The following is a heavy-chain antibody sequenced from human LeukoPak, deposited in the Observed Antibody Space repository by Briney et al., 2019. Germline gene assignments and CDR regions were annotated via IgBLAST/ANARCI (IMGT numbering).Heavy chain of an antibody. CDR2: IYYSGST. CDR3: AREGVGITMVRGVPYYMDV. CDR1: GGSISSYY. J-gene: IGHJ6*03. Sequence: SETLSLTCTVSGGSISSYYWSWIRQPPGKGLEWIGYIYYSGSTNYSPSLKSRVTISVDTSKNQFSLKLSSVTAADTAVYYCAREGVGITMVRGVPYYMDVWGKGTTVTVSS. D-gene: IGHD3-10*01. V-gene: IGHV4-59*12.